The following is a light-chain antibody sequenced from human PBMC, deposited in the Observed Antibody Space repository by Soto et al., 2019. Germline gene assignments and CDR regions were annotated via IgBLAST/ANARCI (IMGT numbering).Light chain of an antibody. J-gene: IGLJ1*01. V-gene: IGLV2-14*01. CDR3: RLYTSDNHYV. CDR2: EVS. CDR1: SSDVGGYNY. Sequence: QSLLTQPASVSGSPGQSITISCTGTSSDVGGYNYVSWYQQYPGKAPKLMIYEVSNRPSGVSNRFSGSKSGNTASLTISGLQAADEADYYCRLYTSDNHYVLATGIKATVL.